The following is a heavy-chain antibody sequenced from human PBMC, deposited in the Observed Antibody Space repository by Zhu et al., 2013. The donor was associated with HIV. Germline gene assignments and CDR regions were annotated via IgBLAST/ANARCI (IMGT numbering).Heavy chain of an antibody. CDR1: GYLFNDYY. Sequence: QVQVVQSGTEVKMPGASVKVSCKTSGYLFNDYYIHWVRQARGQGLEWVGWINPYNGNTKYSEKFQGRVTMTRDTSIRTAYLQLSRLQSDDTAMYYCARDLIYYDSFDRLLFKRLAFDCLGPGDTGHGSLQ. CDR2: INPYNGNT. J-gene: IGHJ3*01. V-gene: IGHV1-2*02. D-gene: IGHD3-9*01. CDR3: ARDLIYYDSFDRLLFKRLAFDC.